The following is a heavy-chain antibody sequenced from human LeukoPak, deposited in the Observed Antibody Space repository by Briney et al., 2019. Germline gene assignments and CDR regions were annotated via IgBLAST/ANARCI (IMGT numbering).Heavy chain of an antibody. Sequence: SETLSLTCTVSGGSISSYYWSWIRQPPGKGLEWIGYIYYSGSTNYNPSLKSRVTISVDTSKNPFSLKLSSVTAADTAVYYCARGGYSYGYAFFDYWGQGTLVTVSS. CDR1: GGSISSYY. J-gene: IGHJ4*02. CDR3: ARGGYSYGYAFFDY. V-gene: IGHV4-59*01. D-gene: IGHD5-18*01. CDR2: IYYSGST.